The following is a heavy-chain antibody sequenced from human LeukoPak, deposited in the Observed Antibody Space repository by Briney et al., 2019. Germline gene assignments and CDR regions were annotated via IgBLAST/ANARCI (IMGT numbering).Heavy chain of an antibody. CDR1: GFTFSSYW. CDR3: ARDYDYFWGGYRYAFDY. V-gene: IGHV3-74*01. J-gene: IGHJ4*02. Sequence: PGGSLRLSCAASGFTFSSYWMHWVRQAPGKGLVWLSRINSDGSTTNYADSVKGRFTISRDNARNTLYLQMNSLRVEDTAMYFCARDYDYFWGGYRYAFDYWGQGTLVTVSS. CDR2: INSDGSTT. D-gene: IGHD3-16*02.